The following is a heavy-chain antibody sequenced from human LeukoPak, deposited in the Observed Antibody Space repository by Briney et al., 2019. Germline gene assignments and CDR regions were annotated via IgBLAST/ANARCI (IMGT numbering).Heavy chain of an antibody. V-gene: IGHV3-21*01. CDR2: ISSSSSYI. Sequence: TPGGSLRLSCAASGFTFSSYSMNWVRQAPGKGLEWVSSISSSSSYIYYADSVKGRFTISRDNAKNSLYLQMNSLRAEDTAVYYCARDRHVVVTATFAYWGQGTLVTVSS. CDR1: GFTFSSYS. CDR3: ARDRHVVVTATFAY. D-gene: IGHD2-21*02. J-gene: IGHJ4*02.